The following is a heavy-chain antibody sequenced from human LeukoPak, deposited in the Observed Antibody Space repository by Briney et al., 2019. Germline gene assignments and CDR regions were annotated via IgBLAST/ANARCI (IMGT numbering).Heavy chain of an antibody. Sequence: SETLSLTCTVSGGSISSRNYYWGWIRQPPGKGLERIGSMYYSGSTYYNPSLKSRVTISVETSKNQFSLKLSSVTAADTAVYYCARHYDSSGYWYYWGQGTLVTVSS. D-gene: IGHD3-22*01. CDR1: GGSISSRNYY. CDR3: ARHYDSSGYWYY. J-gene: IGHJ4*02. V-gene: IGHV4-39*01. CDR2: MYYSGST.